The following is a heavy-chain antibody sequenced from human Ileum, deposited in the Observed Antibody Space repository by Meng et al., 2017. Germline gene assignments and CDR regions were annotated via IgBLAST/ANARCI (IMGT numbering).Heavy chain of an antibody. J-gene: IGHJ5*02. CDR3: AKSVNFDAGGYYP. V-gene: IGHV3-66*01. Sequence: VQLVESGGGLVQPGGSLRLSCAASGFTVSVNYMSWVRQAPGKGLEWVSCIYVDGRTYYAPSVKGRFTIFRDSSKNTLYLQMNSLRAEDTAVYYCAKSVNFDAGGYYPWGQGTLVTVSS. CDR2: IYVDGRT. D-gene: IGHD3-22*01. CDR1: GFTVSVNY.